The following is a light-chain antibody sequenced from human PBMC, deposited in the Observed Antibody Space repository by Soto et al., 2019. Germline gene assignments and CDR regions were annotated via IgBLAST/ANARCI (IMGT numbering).Light chain of an antibody. J-gene: IGKJ5*01. CDR2: AAS. CDR3: QQLHFFPIT. V-gene: IGKV1-9*01. Sequence: DIQFSQSPSFLSASAGDRVTITCRASQGVIGFLSWYHQKPGIAPKLLIYAASALQSGVPSRFSGSGSGTEFTLTISSLQPEDFATYYCQQLHFFPITFGQGARLEI. CDR1: QGVIGF.